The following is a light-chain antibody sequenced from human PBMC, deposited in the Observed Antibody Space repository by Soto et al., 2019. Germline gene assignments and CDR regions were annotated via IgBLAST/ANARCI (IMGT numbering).Light chain of an antibody. CDR3: AAWDDSLNGLYV. V-gene: IGLV1-44*01. J-gene: IGLJ1*01. Sequence: QSVLTQPPSASGTPGQRVTISCSGSSSNIGSNTVNWYQQLPGTAPKLLIYSNNQRPSGVPDRFPGSKSGTSASLAISGLQSEDEADYYCAAWDDSLNGLYVFGTGTKVTVL. CDR1: SSNIGSNT. CDR2: SNN.